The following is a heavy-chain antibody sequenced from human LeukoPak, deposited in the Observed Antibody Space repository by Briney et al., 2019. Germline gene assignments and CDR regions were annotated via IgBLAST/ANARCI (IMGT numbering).Heavy chain of an antibody. CDR3: ARAPVYEAAGAANDAFDI. D-gene: IGHD6-25*01. Sequence: SVKVSCKASGGTFSSYAISWVRQAPGQGLEWMGRIIPILGIANYAQKFQGRVTITADKSTSTAYMELSSLRSEDTAVYYCARAPVYEAAGAANDAFDIWGQGTMVTVSS. J-gene: IGHJ3*02. CDR1: GGTFSSYA. CDR2: IIPILGIA. V-gene: IGHV1-69*04.